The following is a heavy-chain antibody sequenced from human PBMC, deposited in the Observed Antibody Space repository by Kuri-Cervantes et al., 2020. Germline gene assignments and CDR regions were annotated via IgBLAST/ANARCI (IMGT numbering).Heavy chain of an antibody. CDR1: GGSFSGYY. CDR2: INHSGST. D-gene: IGHD3-22*01. J-gene: IGHJ4*02. CDR3: ARYHISGYSYDY. Sequence: GSLRLSCAVYGGSFSGYYWSRIRQPPGKGLEWIGEINHSGSTNYNPSLKSRVTISVDTSKNQFSLKLSSVTAADTAVYYCARYHISGYSYDYWGQGALVTVSS. V-gene: IGHV4-34*01.